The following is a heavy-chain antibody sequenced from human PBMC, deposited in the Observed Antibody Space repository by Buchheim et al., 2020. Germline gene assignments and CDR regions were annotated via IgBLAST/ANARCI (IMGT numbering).Heavy chain of an antibody. Sequence: QVQLQQWGAGLLKPSETLSLTCAVYGGSFSGYYWSWIRQPPGKGLEWIGEINHSGSTNYNPSLKSRVTISVDTSNNQFSLKLSSVTAADTAVYYCARAWRCSGGSCYGHYYGMDVWGQGTT. V-gene: IGHV4-34*01. D-gene: IGHD2-15*01. CDR2: INHSGST. CDR3: ARAWRCSGGSCYGHYYGMDV. J-gene: IGHJ6*02. CDR1: GGSFSGYY.